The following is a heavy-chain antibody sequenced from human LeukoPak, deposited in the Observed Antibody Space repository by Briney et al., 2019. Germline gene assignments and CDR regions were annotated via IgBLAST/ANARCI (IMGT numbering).Heavy chain of an antibody. J-gene: IGHJ6*03. CDR1: GFIFSNYG. Sequence: GGSLRLSCAASGFIFSNYGMHWVRQAPGKGLEWVAFIRYDGSNKYFADPLKGRFTISRDNSKNTLYLQMNSLRPEDTAVYYCAKDWRRIVVVGPITRHGNYMDVWGKGTTVTISS. CDR2: IRYDGSNK. V-gene: IGHV3-30*02. D-gene: IGHD2-15*01. CDR3: AKDWRRIVVVGPITRHGNYMDV.